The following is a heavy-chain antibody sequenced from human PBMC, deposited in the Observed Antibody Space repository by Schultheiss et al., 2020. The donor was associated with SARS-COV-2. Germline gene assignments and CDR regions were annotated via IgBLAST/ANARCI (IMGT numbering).Heavy chain of an antibody. CDR2: ISAYNGNT. D-gene: IGHD6-19*01. J-gene: IGHJ6*02. CDR3: ARGSGVAGTSMLTHGYYGMDV. Sequence: ASVKVSCKASGYTFSSYGISWVRQAPGQGLEWMGWISAYNGNTNYAQKLQGRVTMTTDTSTSTVYMELSSLRSEDTAVYYCARGSGVAGTSMLTHGYYGMDVWGQGTTVTVSS. CDR1: GYTFSSYG. V-gene: IGHV1-18*01.